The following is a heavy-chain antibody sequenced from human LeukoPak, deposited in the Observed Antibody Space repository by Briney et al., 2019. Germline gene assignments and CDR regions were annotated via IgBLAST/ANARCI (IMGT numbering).Heavy chain of an antibody. Sequence: SETLSLICSVSGGSISSYYWSWIRQPPEKGLEWIRYIYYSGDISYNPSLKSRVTISVDTPKNQFSLNLRSVTAADTAVYYCARDHWLQSSNKWYYYGMDVWGQGTTVTVSS. D-gene: IGHD3-9*01. CDR1: GGSISSYY. CDR2: IYYSGDI. CDR3: ARDHWLQSSNKWYYYGMDV. V-gene: IGHV4-59*01. J-gene: IGHJ6*02.